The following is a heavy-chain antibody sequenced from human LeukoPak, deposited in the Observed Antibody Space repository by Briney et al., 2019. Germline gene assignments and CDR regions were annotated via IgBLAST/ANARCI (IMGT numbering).Heavy chain of an antibody. V-gene: IGHV4-4*07. Sequence: PSETLSLTCTVSGGSISSYYWSWIRQPAGKGLEWIGRIYTSGSTNCNPSLKSRVTMSVDPSKNQFSLKLSSVTAADTAVYYCARDNLWDYGGNTVDYWGQGTLVTVSS. J-gene: IGHJ4*02. D-gene: IGHD4-23*01. CDR2: IYTSGST. CDR3: ARDNLWDYGGNTVDY. CDR1: GGSISSYY.